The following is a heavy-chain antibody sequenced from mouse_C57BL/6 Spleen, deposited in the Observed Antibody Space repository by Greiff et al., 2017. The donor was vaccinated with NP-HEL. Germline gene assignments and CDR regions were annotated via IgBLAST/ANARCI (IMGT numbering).Heavy chain of an antibody. D-gene: IGHD1-1*01. CDR3: ASGGYGSGYGFAY. V-gene: IGHV1-84*01. J-gene: IGHJ3*01. CDR2: IYPGSGNT. Sequence: VQLQQSGPELVKPGASVKISCTASGYTFTDYYINWVQQRPGQGLEWIGWIYPGSGNTKYNEKFKGMATLTVDTSSRTAYMQLSSRTSEDSAVYYCASGGYGSGYGFAYWGQGTPVTVSA. CDR1: GYTFTDYY.